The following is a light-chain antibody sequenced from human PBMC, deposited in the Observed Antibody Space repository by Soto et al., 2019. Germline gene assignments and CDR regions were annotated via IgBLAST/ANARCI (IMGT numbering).Light chain of an antibody. CDR2: WAS. CDR3: QQCYRPGT. Sequence: DIVMTQSPDSLAVSLGERATINCKSSKSVLYSSNNKNYLAWYQQKPGQPPKLLIYWASTRESGVPDRFSGSGSGTDFTLTIRSLQAEDVAVYYCQQCYRPGTFGLGPQVEI. J-gene: IGKJ1*01. V-gene: IGKV4-1*01. CDR1: KSVLYSSNNKNY.